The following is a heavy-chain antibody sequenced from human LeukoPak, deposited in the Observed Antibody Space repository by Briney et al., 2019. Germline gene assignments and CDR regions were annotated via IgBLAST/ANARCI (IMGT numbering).Heavy chain of an antibody. V-gene: IGHV3-64D*06. D-gene: IGHD4-17*01. CDR2: ISCSGDYT. Sequence: GGSLRLSCSASGFTFSDYAMHWVRQAPGRGLQFVSAISCSGDYTSYSDSVKGRFTISRETSKNTLHLQMSSLIPQHTAVYFCVKRGRTSDYAYDYWGQGSLVTVSS. CDR1: GFTFSDYA. J-gene: IGHJ4*02. CDR3: VKRGRTSDYAYDY.